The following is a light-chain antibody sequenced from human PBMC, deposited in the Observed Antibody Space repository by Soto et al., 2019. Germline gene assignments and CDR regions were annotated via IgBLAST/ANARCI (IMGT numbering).Light chain of an antibody. CDR1: RSNIGLNT. CDR2: VNS. V-gene: IGLV1-44*01. CDR3: CSYTGTYVVL. Sequence: QSVLTQPPSTSGTPGQRVTISCSGSRSNIGLNTVNWYQQVPGTAPKLLMFVNSQRPSGVPDRFSGSKSGSSASLAISGLQSEDEADYFCCSYTGTYVVLFGGGTKVTVL. J-gene: IGLJ3*02.